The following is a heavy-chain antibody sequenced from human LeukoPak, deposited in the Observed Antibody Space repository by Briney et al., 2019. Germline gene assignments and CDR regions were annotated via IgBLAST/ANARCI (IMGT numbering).Heavy chain of an antibody. CDR1: GFTFDSYA. J-gene: IGHJ4*02. Sequence: GGALRLSCAASGFTFDSYARYWVRQAPGRGLEWVSGIFGSGGSAHYADSVKGRFTISRDNSKNTVYLQMDSLRVEDTAIYYCAKTTTGYSSGRYPAWPIDYWGQRTLVTVSS. CDR2: IFGSGGSA. CDR3: AKTTTGYSSGRYPAWPIDY. V-gene: IGHV3-23*01. D-gene: IGHD2-15*01.